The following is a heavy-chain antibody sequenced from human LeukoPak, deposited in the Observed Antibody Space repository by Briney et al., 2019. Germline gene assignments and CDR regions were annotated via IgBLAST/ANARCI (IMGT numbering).Heavy chain of an antibody. J-gene: IGHJ4*02. Sequence: SETLSLTCTVSGYSISSGYYWGWIRQPPGKGLEWIGSINHSGSTYYNPSLKSRVTISVDTSKNQFSLKLSSVTAADTAVYYCARDESGSYYLDYWGQGTLVTVSS. CDR2: INHSGST. D-gene: IGHD1-26*01. CDR3: ARDESGSYYLDY. V-gene: IGHV4-38-2*02. CDR1: GYSISSGYY.